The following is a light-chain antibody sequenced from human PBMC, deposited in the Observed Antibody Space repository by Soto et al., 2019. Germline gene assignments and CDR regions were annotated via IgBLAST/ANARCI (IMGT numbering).Light chain of an antibody. CDR2: DTN. CDR1: TSNIGNNY. CDR3: GAWDSSLSGVL. Sequence: QSVLTQPPSVSAAPGQQVTISCSGETSNIGNNYVSWYQQLPGAAPKLLIYDTNNRPSEIPDRFSGSRSGTSATLAITGLQTGDEGVYYCGAWDSSLSGVLFGRGTKVTVL. V-gene: IGLV1-51*01. J-gene: IGLJ1*01.